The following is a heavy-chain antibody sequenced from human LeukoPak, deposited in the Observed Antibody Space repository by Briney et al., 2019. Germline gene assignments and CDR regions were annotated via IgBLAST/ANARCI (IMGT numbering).Heavy chain of an antibody. CDR1: GFTFSSYA. J-gene: IGHJ4*02. CDR3: PSGSADY. Sequence: PGGSLRLSWAASGFTFSSYAMSWVRQAPGKGLEWVSAITASGGSTYYADSVKGRFTISRDNSKNTLYLQMNRLRAEDTAVYYCPSGSADYWGQGTLVTVSS. D-gene: IGHD1-26*01. CDR2: ITASGGST. V-gene: IGHV3-23*01.